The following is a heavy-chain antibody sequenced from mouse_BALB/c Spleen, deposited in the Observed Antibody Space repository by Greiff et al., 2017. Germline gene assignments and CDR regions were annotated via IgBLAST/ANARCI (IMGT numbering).Heavy chain of an antibody. V-gene: IGHV5-6-5*01. CDR1: GFTFSSYA. D-gene: IGHD2-3*01. Sequence: EVKLVESGGGLVKPGGSLKLSCAASGFTFSSYAMSWVRQTPEKRLEWVASISSGGSTYYPDSVKGRFTISRDNARNILYLQMSSLRSEDTAMYYCARESGYYFYIDYWGQGTTLTVSS. CDR3: ARESGYYFYIDY. CDR2: ISSGGST. J-gene: IGHJ2*01.